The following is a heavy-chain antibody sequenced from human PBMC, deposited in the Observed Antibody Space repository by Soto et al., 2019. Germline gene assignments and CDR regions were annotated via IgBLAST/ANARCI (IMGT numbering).Heavy chain of an antibody. CDR3: ASVTIPAAIRTYFDY. CDR1: GGTFKNYA. Sequence: QVQLVQSGAEVKKPGSSVKVSCKASGGTFKNYAISWVRQAPGQGLEWLGGIIPIFGTTNYAQKFQGRVTITADEFTSTAYMELSSLTSADTAVYYCASVTIPAAIRTYFDYWGQGTLVTVSS. CDR2: IIPIFGTT. V-gene: IGHV1-69*12. D-gene: IGHD2-2*01. J-gene: IGHJ4*02.